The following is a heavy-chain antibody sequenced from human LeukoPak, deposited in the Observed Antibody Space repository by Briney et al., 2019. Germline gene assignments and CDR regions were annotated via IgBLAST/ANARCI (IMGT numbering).Heavy chain of an antibody. D-gene: IGHD3-22*01. CDR2: IIPIFGTA. V-gene: IGHV1-69*05. CDR3: ARSDSSGRYYFDY. Sequence: ASVKVSCKASGGTFSSHAISWVRQAPGQGLEWMGRIIPIFGTANYAQKFQGRVTITTDESTSTAYMELSSLRSEDTAVYYCARSDSSGRYYFDYWGQGTLVTVSS. CDR1: GGTFSSHA. J-gene: IGHJ4*02.